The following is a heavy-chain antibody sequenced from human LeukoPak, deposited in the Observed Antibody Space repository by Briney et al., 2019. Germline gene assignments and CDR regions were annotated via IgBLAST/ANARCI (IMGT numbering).Heavy chain of an antibody. J-gene: IGHJ4*02. CDR3: AAGYSSSWYDY. V-gene: IGHV3-7*01. Sequence: GGSLRLSCAASGFTFSSYWMSWVRQAPGKGLEWVANIKQDGSEKYYVDSVKGRFTISRDNAKNSLYLQMNSLRAEGTAVYYCAAGYSSSWYDYWGQGTLVTVSS. CDR2: IKQDGSEK. CDR1: GFTFSSYW. D-gene: IGHD6-13*01.